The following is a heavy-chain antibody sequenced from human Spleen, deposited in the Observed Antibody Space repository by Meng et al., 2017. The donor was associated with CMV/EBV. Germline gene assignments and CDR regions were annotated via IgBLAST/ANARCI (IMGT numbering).Heavy chain of an antibody. Sequence: GESLKISCKTSGYSFTNHWIGWVRQMPGKGLEWMGIIYPGDSETRYSPSFQGQVTISADKSISTAYLQWSSLKASDTAMNYCARLHCSTPSCHNPRDDWFDPWGQGTLVTVSS. CDR2: IYPGDSET. CDR1: GYSFTNHW. J-gene: IGHJ5*02. V-gene: IGHV5-51*01. CDR3: ARLHCSTPSCHNPRDDWFDP. D-gene: IGHD2-2*02.